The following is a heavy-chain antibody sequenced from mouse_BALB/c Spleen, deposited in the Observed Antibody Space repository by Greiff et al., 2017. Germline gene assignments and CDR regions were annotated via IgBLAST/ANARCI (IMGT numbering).Heavy chain of an antibody. J-gene: IGHJ4*01. Sequence: QVQLQQPGAELVKPGASVKMSCKASGYTFTSYWMHWVKQRPGQGLEWIGTIDPSDSYTSYNQKFKGKATLTVDTSSSTAYMQLSSLTSEDSAVYYWTRYYYGNPYAIDYWGQGTSVTVSS. CDR1: GYTFTSYW. V-gene: IGHV1S127*01. CDR2: IDPSDSYT. CDR3: TRYYYGNPYAIDY. D-gene: IGHD2-1*01.